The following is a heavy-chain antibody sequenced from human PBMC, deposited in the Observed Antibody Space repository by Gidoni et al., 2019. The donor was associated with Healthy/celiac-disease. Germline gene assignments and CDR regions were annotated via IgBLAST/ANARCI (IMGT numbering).Heavy chain of an antibody. CDR1: GFTFGSYS. CDR3: ARDSSSWSPYYYYYMDV. Sequence: EVQLVESGGGLVQPGGSLRLSCAASGFTFGSYSMNWVRQAPGKGLEWVSDISSSSSTIYYADSVKGRFTISRDNANNSLYLQMNSLRDEDTAVYYCARDSSSWSPYYYYYMDVWGKGTTVTVSS. D-gene: IGHD6-13*01. J-gene: IGHJ6*03. V-gene: IGHV3-48*02. CDR2: ISSSSSTI.